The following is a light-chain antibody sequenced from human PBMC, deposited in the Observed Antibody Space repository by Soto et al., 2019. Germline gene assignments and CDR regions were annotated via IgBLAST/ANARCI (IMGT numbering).Light chain of an antibody. CDR3: QQYNSWPPIT. CDR1: QNVRTF. CDR2: GAS. Sequence: EIVLTQSPATLSLSPGERATLSCRASQNVRTFLDWYQQKPGQAPRLLIYGASTRATGIPDRFSGSGSGTEFTLTISSLQSEDFAVYYCQQYNSWPPITFGQGTRLEIK. V-gene: IGKV3-15*01. J-gene: IGKJ5*01.